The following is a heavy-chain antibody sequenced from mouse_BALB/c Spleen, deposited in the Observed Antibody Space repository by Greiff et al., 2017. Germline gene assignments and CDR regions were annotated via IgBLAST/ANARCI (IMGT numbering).Heavy chain of an antibody. CDR3: ARGGTGGYFDV. V-gene: IGHV1S81*02. D-gene: IGHD3-3*01. Sequence: VQLQQPGAELVKPGASVKLSCKASGYTFTSYWMHWVKQRPGQGLEWIGEINPSNGRTNYNEKFKSKATLTVDKSSSTAYMQLSSLTSEDSAVYYCARGGTGGYFDVWGAGTTVTVSS. J-gene: IGHJ1*01. CDR2: INPSNGRT. CDR1: GYTFTSYW.